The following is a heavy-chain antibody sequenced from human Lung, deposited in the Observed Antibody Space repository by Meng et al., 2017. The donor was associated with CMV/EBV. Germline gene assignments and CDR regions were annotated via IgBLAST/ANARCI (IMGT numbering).Heavy chain of an antibody. CDR1: GFRFDDYG. D-gene: IGHD3-16*01. J-gene: IGHJ4*02. CDR3: AKDLLLFGGPNAYFDQ. V-gene: IGHV3-30*02. Sequence: GGSXRLXCAASGFRFDDYGMHWVRQTPGKGLEWVAFIRHDGTNKFYGASVKGRFTISRDNSKSTVYLQMNSLRPEETALYYCAKDLLLFGGPNAYFDQWGQAXLVTVSS. CDR2: IRHDGTNK.